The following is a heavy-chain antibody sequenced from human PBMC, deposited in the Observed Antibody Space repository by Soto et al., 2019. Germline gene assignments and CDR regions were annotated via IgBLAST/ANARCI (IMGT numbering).Heavy chain of an antibody. CDR3: ARRVGAVAGTNYCYYGMDV. CDR2: IYYSGST. D-gene: IGHD6-19*01. CDR1: GGSLSSYY. V-gene: IGHV4-59*01. J-gene: IGHJ6*02. Sequence: SGTLSLTCTFSGGSLSSYYWSRIRQPPGKGLEWIGYIYYSGSTNYNPSLKSRVTISVDTSKNQFSLKLSSVTAADTAVYYCARRVGAVAGTNYCYYGMDVWGQGTTVTVSS.